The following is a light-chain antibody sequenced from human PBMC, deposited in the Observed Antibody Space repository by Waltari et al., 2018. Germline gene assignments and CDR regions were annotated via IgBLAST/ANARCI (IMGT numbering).Light chain of an antibody. CDR3: QQYNNWPPRT. Sequence: ETVMTQSPATLSVSPGERATLSCRASQSVSSNLAWYQQKPGQAPRLLIYGASTRATGIPARFSGSGSGTEFTLTISSLQSEDFAVYYCQQYNNWPPRTFGPGTKVDIK. CDR1: QSVSSN. CDR2: GAS. J-gene: IGKJ3*01. V-gene: IGKV3-15*01.